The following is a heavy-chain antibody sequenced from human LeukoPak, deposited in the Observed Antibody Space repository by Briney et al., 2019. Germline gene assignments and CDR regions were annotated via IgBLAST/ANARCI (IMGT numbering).Heavy chain of an antibody. J-gene: IGHJ6*02. D-gene: IGHD4-17*01. CDR3: ARVDYGDYGYYYGMDV. CDR1: GYTFTGYY. Sequence: ASVKVSFKASGYTFTGYYTHWVRQAPGQGREWVGWINPNSGGTNYAQKFQGRVTMTRDTSISTAYMELSRLRSDDTAVYYCARVDYGDYGYYYGMDVWGQGTTVTVSS. V-gene: IGHV1-2*02. CDR2: INPNSGGT.